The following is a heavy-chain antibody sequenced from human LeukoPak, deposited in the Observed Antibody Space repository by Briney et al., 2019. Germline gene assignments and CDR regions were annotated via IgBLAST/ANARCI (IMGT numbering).Heavy chain of an antibody. D-gene: IGHD4-17*01. Sequence: GASVTVSCKASGYMFSNYGITWVRQAPGQGLEWMGWISNYNGNTNYAQRFQGRVSMTTDTSTTTVYMELTRLRSDDTAVYYCAIGPTSVNLDFWGQGTLVTVSS. CDR3: AIGPTSVNLDF. V-gene: IGHV1-18*01. CDR2: ISNYNGNT. CDR1: GYMFSNYG. J-gene: IGHJ4*02.